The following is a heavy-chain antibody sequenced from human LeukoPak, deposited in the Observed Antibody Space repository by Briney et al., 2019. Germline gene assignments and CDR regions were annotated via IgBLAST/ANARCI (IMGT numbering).Heavy chain of an antibody. CDR3: ARGNTMDY. D-gene: IGHD2-2*01. J-gene: IGHJ4*02. CDR2: IYYSGST. V-gene: IGHV4-39*07. Sequence: SETLSLTCTVSGGSISSSSYYWGWIRQPPGKGLEWIGSIYYSGSTYYNPSLKSRVTISVDTSKNRFSLKLSSVTAADTAVYYCARGNTMDYWGQGTLVTVSS. CDR1: GGSISSSSYY.